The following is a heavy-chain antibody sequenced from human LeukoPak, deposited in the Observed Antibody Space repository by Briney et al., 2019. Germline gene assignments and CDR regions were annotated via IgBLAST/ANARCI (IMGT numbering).Heavy chain of an antibody. CDR3: AREEYSGSYYFDY. D-gene: IGHD1-26*01. J-gene: IGHJ4*02. CDR2: ISSSSSYI. Sequence: GGSLRLSCAASGFTFSSYSMNWVRQAPGKGLEWVSSISSSSSYIYYADSVKGRFTISRDNAKNSLYLQMNSLRAEDTAVYYCAREEYSGSYYFDYWGQGTLVTVSS. CDR1: GFTFSSYS. V-gene: IGHV3-21*01.